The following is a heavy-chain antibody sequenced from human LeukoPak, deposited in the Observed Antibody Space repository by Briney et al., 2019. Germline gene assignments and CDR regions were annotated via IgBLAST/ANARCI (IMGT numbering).Heavy chain of an antibody. Sequence: ASVKVSCKASGYTFTGYYMHWVRQAPGQRLEWMGWINAGNGNTKYSQEFQGRVTITRDTSASTAYMELSSLRSEDMAVYYCARAPYDSSGYWWGAFDYWGQGTLVTVSS. V-gene: IGHV1-3*03. J-gene: IGHJ4*02. CDR2: INAGNGNT. CDR1: GYTFTGYY. CDR3: ARAPYDSSGYWWGAFDY. D-gene: IGHD3-22*01.